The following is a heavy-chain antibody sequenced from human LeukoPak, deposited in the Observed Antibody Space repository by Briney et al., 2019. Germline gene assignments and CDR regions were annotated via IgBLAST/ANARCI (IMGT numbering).Heavy chain of an antibody. V-gene: IGHV3-66*01. J-gene: IGHJ4*02. CDR1: GFTVSSNY. CDR3: ARKTSGYGDFDY. CDR2: IYSGGST. Sequence: GGSLRLSCAASGFTVSSNYMSWVRQAPGKGLEWVSVIYSGGSTYYADSVKGRFTTSRDNSKNTLYLQMNSLRAEDTAVYYCARKTSGYGDFDYWGQGTLVTVSS. D-gene: IGHD3-22*01.